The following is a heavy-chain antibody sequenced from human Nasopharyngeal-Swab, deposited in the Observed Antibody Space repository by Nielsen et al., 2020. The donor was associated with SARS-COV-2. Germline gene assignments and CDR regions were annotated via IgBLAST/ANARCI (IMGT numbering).Heavy chain of an antibody. CDR1: GFTFHSYA. CDR3: ARDGGSYLDY. D-gene: IGHD1-26*01. Sequence: GESLKISCTASGFTFHSYAMSWVRQAPGKGLAWVSAISGSGGSTYYADSVKGRFTISRDNSKNTLYLQMNSLRAEDTAVYYCARDGGSYLDYWGQGTLVTVSS. V-gene: IGHV3-23*01. CDR2: ISGSGGST. J-gene: IGHJ4*02.